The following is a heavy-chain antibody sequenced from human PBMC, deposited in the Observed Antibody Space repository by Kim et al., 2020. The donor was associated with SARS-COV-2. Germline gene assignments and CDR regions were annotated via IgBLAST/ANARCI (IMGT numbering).Heavy chain of an antibody. D-gene: IGHD6-6*01. Sequence: NYNPSLKSRVTISVDKSKNQFSLKLSSVTAADTAVYYCARGSSSGSAFDIWGQGTMVTVSS. V-gene: IGHV4-4*02. CDR3: ARGSSSGSAFDI. J-gene: IGHJ3*02.